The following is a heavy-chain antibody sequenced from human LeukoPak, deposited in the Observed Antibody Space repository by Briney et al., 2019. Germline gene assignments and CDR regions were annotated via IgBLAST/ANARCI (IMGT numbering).Heavy chain of an antibody. CDR1: GGSISSSSYY. D-gene: IGHD6-13*01. V-gene: IGHV4-39*07. CDR2: IYYRGST. Sequence: SETLSLTCTVSGGSISSSSYYWAWIRQPPGKGLEWIGSIYYRGSTYYNPSLKSRVTISVDTSKNQFSLKLSSVTAADTAVYYCARARGGIAAAGTFDAFDIWGQGTMVTVSS. CDR3: ARARGGIAAAGTFDAFDI. J-gene: IGHJ3*02.